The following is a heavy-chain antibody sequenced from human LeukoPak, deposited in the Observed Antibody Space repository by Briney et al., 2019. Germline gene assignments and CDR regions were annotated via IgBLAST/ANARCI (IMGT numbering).Heavy chain of an antibody. V-gene: IGHV3-30*18. CDR3: AKDLQGGYSYGNPAGY. CDR2: ISYDGSNK. Sequence: GGSLRLSCAASGFTFSSYSMNWVRQAPGKGLEWVAVISYDGSNKYYADSVKGRFTISRDNSKNTLYLQMNSLRAEDTAVYYCAKDLQGGYSYGNPAGYWGQGTLVTVSS. D-gene: IGHD5-18*01. J-gene: IGHJ4*02. CDR1: GFTFSSYS.